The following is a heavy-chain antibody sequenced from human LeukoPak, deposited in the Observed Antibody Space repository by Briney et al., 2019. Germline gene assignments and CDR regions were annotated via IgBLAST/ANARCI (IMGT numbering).Heavy chain of an antibody. CDR2: IKSDGSNT. J-gene: IGHJ3*02. Sequence: GGSLRLSCAASGFTFSSYGMHWVRQAPGKGLVWVSRIKSDGSNTSYADSVKGRVTISRDNAKNTLYLQMNSLRAEDTAVYYCARLGAATYAFDIWGQGTMVTVSS. CDR1: GFTFSSYG. CDR3: ARLGAATYAFDI. D-gene: IGHD3-16*01. V-gene: IGHV3-74*01.